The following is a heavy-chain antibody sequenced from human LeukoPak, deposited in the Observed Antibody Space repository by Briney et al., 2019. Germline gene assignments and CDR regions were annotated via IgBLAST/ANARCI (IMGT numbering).Heavy chain of an antibody. CDR1: GYSLTSYW. CDR2: IYPGDSDT. CDR3: ARHSRSLGAPGLWDY. V-gene: IGHV5-51*01. Sequence: GESLQISCKGSGYSLTSYWIGWVRQMPGKGLEWMGIIYPGDSDTRYSPSFQGQVTISADKSITTAYLQWSSLKASDTAMYYCARHSRSLGAPGLWDYWGQGTLVTVSS. J-gene: IGHJ4*02. D-gene: IGHD1-26*01.